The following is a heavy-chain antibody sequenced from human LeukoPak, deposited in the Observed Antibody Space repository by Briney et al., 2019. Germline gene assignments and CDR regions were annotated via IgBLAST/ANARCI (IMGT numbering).Heavy chain of an antibody. Sequence: SETLSLTCAVYGGSFSDYDWSWIRQPPGNGLEWIGEISHRGTTNCDPSLKSRISMSIDTSRSQFSLNLRSVTAADTAVYYCARYVPVRTGTTRASFDYWGLGTLVTVSS. CDR1: GGSFSDYD. CDR3: ARYVPVRTGTTRASFDY. D-gene: IGHD1-1*01. CDR2: ISHRGTT. V-gene: IGHV4-34*10. J-gene: IGHJ4*02.